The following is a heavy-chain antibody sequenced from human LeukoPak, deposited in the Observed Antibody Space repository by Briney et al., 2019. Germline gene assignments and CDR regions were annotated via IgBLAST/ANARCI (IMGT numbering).Heavy chain of an antibody. CDR1: GDSISSYY. CDR3: ARRRSGYSHFDY. V-gene: IGHV4-4*09. J-gene: IGHJ4*02. D-gene: IGHD3-22*01. Sequence: PSETLSLTCTVSGDSISSYYWSWIRQPPGKGLEWIGHIYTSGNTDYNPSLKSRVTISVDTSKNQSSLKLNSVSAADTAVYYCARRRSGYSHFDYWGQGTLVTVSS. CDR2: IYTSGNT.